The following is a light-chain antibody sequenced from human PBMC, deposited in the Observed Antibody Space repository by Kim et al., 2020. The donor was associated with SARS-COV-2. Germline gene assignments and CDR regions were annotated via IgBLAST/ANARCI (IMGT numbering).Light chain of an antibody. Sequence: GKTVTISCTRSSGSIASNYVQWYQQRPGSSPTTVIYEDDQRPSGVPDRFSGSIDSSSNSASLTISGLKTEDEADYYCQSYDSSTRVFGGGTKLTVL. J-gene: IGLJ3*02. CDR1: SGSIASNY. CDR3: QSYDSSTRV. V-gene: IGLV6-57*01. CDR2: EDD.